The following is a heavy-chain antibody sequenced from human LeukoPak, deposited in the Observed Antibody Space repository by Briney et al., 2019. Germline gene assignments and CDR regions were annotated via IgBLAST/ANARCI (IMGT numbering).Heavy chain of an antibody. J-gene: IGHJ5*02. D-gene: IGHD6-25*01. CDR2: ISSSSSYI. V-gene: IGHV3-21*01. Sequence: PGGSLRLSCAASGFTFGSYSMNWVRQAPGKGLEWVSSISSSSSYIYYADSVKGRFTISRDNAKNSLYLQMNSLRAEDTAVYYCAKLPAASRIEFDPWGQGTLVTVSS. CDR1: GFTFGSYS. CDR3: AKLPAASRIEFDP.